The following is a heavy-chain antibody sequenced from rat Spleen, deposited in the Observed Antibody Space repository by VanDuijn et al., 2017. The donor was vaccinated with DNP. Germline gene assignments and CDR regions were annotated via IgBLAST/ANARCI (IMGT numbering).Heavy chain of an antibody. V-gene: IGHV5S10*01. CDR3: ATSSYFGYDYGFAY. J-gene: IGHJ2*01. Sequence: EVQLVESGGGLVQPGRSLKLSCAASGFTFSDYNMAWVRQAPKKGLEWVATIIYDGSSTYYGDSVRGRFTISRDYARSTLYLQMDSLRSEDTATYYCATSSYFGYDYGFAYWGQGVMVTVSS. CDR2: IIYDGSST. CDR1: GFTFSDYN. D-gene: IGHD1-7*01.